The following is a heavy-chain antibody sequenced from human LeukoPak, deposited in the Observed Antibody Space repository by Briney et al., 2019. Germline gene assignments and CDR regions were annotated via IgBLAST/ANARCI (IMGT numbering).Heavy chain of an antibody. V-gene: IGHV4-61*02. Sequence: TLSLTCTVPAGSRRSGSYYWSWIRQPAVKGLEWIGRIDTRGSTNYNPSLKSRVTISVDTSKNQFSLKLSSVTAADTAVYYCARQYYYDSSGYLGPFDYWGQGTLVTVSS. J-gene: IGHJ4*02. CDR2: IDTRGST. CDR3: ARQYYYDSSGYLGPFDY. D-gene: IGHD3-22*01. CDR1: AGSRRSGSYY.